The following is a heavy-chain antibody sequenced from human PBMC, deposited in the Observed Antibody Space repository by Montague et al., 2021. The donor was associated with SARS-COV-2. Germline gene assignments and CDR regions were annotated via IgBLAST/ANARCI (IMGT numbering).Heavy chain of an antibody. CDR3: ARGRPVQGSFRHFDSISSGALDI. V-gene: IGHV4-34*01. J-gene: IGHJ3*02. D-gene: IGHD3-9*01. CDR2: INQGGAP. CDR1: RGSFSNYY. Sequence: SETLSLTCAVSRGSFSNYYWTWIHQSPGKGLEWIGEINQGGAPNYTPSPKSRVTISLDTSKKQISLKLNSVTVADTAVFFCARGRPVQGSFRHFDSISSGALDIWAQGSLVIVSS.